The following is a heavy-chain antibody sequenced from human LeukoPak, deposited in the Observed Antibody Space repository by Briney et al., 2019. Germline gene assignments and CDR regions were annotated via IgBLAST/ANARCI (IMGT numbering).Heavy chain of an antibody. V-gene: IGHV3-11*04. CDR2: ISSNGNST. D-gene: IGHD6-13*01. J-gene: IGHJ4*02. CDR1: GFTFSDYY. CDR3: AREGGSSWYFDY. Sequence: TGGSLRLSCAASGFTFSDYYMSWIRQAPGKGLEWVSYISSNGNSTYYSDSVRGRFTISRDNAKNSLHLQMNSLRAEDTAGYYCAREGGSSWYFDYWGQGTLATVSS.